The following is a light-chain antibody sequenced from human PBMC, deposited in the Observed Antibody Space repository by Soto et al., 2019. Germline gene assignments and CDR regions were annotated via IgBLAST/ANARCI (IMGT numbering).Light chain of an antibody. CDR1: SRDVGGYNY. V-gene: IGLV2-14*01. CDR2: DVS. J-gene: IGLJ2*01. Sequence: QSALTQPASVSGSPGQSITISCTGTSRDVGGYNYVSWHQQHPGKAPKVIITDVSNRPSGVSDRFSGSKSGNTASLTISGLQAEDEADYYCSSYVSYSTFVFFGGGTKLTVL. CDR3: SSYVSYSTFVF.